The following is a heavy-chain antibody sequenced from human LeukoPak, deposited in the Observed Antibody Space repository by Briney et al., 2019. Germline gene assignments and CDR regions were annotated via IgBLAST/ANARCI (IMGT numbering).Heavy chain of an antibody. V-gene: IGHV1-18*01. J-gene: IGHJ4*02. D-gene: IGHD4-11*01. CDR3: ATGGTYSSFDH. Sequence: WMAWINPSNGNTKDARNLQGRVTMTTDTSTNTAYMELRNLRSSDTAVYYCATGGTYSSFDHWGQGTLVTVSS. CDR2: INPSNGNT.